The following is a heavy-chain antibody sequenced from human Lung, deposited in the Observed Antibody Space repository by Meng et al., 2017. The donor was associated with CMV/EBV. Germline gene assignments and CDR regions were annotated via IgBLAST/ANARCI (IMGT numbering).Heavy chain of an antibody. J-gene: IGHJ6*02. V-gene: IGHV2-70*20. CDR2: IDWDDDK. D-gene: IGHD6-13*01. CDR1: GFSLSTSGMC. Sequence: SGPTLVKPTQTLTLTCTFSGFSLSTSGMCVSWVRQPPGKALEWLALIDWDDDKYYSTSLKTRLTISKDTSKSQVVLTMTNMDPVDTATYYCARVTSRYSSPALGRSSGAQCYYGMDVWGQGTTVTVSS. CDR3: ARVTSRYSSPALGRSSGAQCYYGMDV.